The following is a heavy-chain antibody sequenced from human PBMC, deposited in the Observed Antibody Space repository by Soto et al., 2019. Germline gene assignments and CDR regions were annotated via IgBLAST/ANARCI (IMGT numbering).Heavy chain of an antibody. D-gene: IGHD5-18*01. V-gene: IGHV4-30-4*01. CDR1: GDSITDGDYY. J-gene: IGHJ5*02. CDR3: ARGIQKGFDP. CDR2: IYYNGII. Sequence: QVSLQESGPGLVKPSQTLSLSCTVSGDSITDGDYYWSWIRQPPGKDLEWIAYIYYNGIIHYNPSLKSRVTISLDPSKNQFSLTMTSVTDADTAVYSCARGIQKGFDPWGQGTLVTVSS.